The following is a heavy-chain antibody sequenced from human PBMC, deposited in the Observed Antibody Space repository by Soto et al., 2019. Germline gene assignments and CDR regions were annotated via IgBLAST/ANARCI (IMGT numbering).Heavy chain of an antibody. J-gene: IGHJ4*02. CDR2: IDPTDSYT. CDR3: ARGYYDSSGPDY. D-gene: IGHD3-22*01. Sequence: PGESLKISCEGSGYIFTNYWINWMRQMPGKGLEWMGKIDPTDSYTYYSPSFQGHVTISADKSINTAYLQRSSLEASDTAIYFCARGYYDSSGPDYWGQGTLVTVSS. CDR1: GYIFTNYW. V-gene: IGHV5-10-1*01.